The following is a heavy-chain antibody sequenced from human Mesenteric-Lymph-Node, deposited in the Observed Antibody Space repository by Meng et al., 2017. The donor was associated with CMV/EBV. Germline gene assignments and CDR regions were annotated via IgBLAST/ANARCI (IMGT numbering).Heavy chain of an antibody. V-gene: IGHV3-30*04. CDR1: A. CDR2: ISFDGKNK. D-gene: IGHD3-9*01. Sequence: AMHWVRQAPGKGLDWLAVISFDGKNKYYADSLKGRFTISRDNLKNTLYLQMNTLRPEDTAVYFCARDSYDILSPYSSQGSNLDCWGQGTLVTVSS. J-gene: IGHJ4*02. CDR3: ARDSYDILSPYSSQGSNLDC.